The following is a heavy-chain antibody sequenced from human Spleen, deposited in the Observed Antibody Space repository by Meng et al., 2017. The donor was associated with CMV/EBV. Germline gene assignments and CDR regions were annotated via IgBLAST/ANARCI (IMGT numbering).Heavy chain of an antibody. J-gene: IGHJ4*02. D-gene: IGHD4-11*01. CDR3: ARRLQPYYFDY. CDR2: IKQDGSNK. V-gene: IGHV3-7*01. CDR1: GFTFSSYW. Sequence: ETLSLTCAASGFTFSSYWMSWVRQAPGKGLEWVANIKQDGSNKYYADSVKGRFTIYRDNSKNTLYLQRNSLRAEDTAVYYCARRLQPYYFDYWGQGTLVTVSS.